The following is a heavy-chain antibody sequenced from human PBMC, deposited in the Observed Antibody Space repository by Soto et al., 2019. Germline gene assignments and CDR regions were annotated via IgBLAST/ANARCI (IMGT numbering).Heavy chain of an antibody. J-gene: IGHJ4*02. CDR2: ISGSGGST. D-gene: IGHD3-16*02. Sequence: SGGSLRLSCAASGFTFSSYAMSWVRQAPGKGLEWVSAISGSGGSTYYADSVKGRFTISRDNSKNTLYLQMNSLRAEDTAVYYCAKRSRLGELSLYLDYWGQGTLVTVSS. V-gene: IGHV3-23*01. CDR1: GFTFSSYA. CDR3: AKRSRLGELSLYLDY.